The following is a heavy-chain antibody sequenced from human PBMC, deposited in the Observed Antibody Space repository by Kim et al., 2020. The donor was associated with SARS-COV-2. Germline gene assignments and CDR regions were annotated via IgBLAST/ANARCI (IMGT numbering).Heavy chain of an antibody. CDR3: ARGRACGGDCFMGSWFDP. D-gene: IGHD2-21*02. CDR1: GGTFSSYA. J-gene: IGHJ5*02. CDR2: IIPILGIA. Sequence: SVKVSCKASGGTFSSYAISWVRQAPGQGLEWMGRIIPILGIANYAQKFQGRVTITADKSTSTAYMELSSLRSEDTAVYYCARGRACGGDCFMGSWFDPWGQGTLVTVSS. V-gene: IGHV1-69*04.